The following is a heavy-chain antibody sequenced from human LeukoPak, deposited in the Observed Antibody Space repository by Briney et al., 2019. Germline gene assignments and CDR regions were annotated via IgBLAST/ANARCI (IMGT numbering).Heavy chain of an antibody. CDR2: FDPEDGET. D-gene: IGHD3-3*01. CDR3: ATSGEWLLKYYFDY. Sequence: ASVKVSCKVSGYTLAELSMHWVRQAPGKGLEWMGGFDPEDGETIYAQKFQGRVTMTEDTSTDTAYMELSSLRSEDTAVYYCATSGEWLLKYYFDYWGQGTLVTVSS. V-gene: IGHV1-24*01. J-gene: IGHJ4*02. CDR1: GYTLAELS.